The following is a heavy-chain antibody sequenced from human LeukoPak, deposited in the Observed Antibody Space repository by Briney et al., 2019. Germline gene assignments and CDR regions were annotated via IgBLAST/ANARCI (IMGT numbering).Heavy chain of an antibody. CDR3: VKQFVDV. J-gene: IGHJ5*02. Sequence: GGSLRLSCAVSGFTFSSYAMSWVRQAPGKGLEWVSSISESGDDTAYADSVKGRFTISRDNSRNTLYLQMITLRAEDTAVYFCVKQFVDVWGQGTLVTVSS. CDR1: GFTFSSYA. D-gene: IGHD5-24*01. V-gene: IGHV3-23*01. CDR2: ISESGDDT.